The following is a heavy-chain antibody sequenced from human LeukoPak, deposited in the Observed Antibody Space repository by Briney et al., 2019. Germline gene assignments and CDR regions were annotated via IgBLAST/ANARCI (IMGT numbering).Heavy chain of an antibody. Sequence: SETLSLTCTVSGGSISSSSYYWGWIRQPPGKGLEWIGSMCYSGNTYYNPSLESRVTMSVDTSKNQFSLKLSSVTAADTAVYYCARAFGSYQYYFDYWGQGTLVTVSS. CDR3: ARAFGSYQYYFDY. CDR1: GGSISSSSYY. CDR2: MCYSGNT. J-gene: IGHJ4*02. D-gene: IGHD1-26*01. V-gene: IGHV4-39*07.